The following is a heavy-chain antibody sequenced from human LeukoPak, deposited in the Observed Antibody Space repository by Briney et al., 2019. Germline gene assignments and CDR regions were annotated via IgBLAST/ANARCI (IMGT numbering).Heavy chain of an antibody. Sequence: SETLSLTCTVSGGSISSYYWSWIRQSPGKGLEWIGYIYYSGSTNYNPSLKSRVTISVDTSKNQFSLKLSSVTAADTAVYYCARGSGYCSSTSCSSPADYWGQGTLVTVSS. D-gene: IGHD2-2*01. CDR1: GGSISSYY. CDR2: IYYSGST. V-gene: IGHV4-59*01. J-gene: IGHJ4*02. CDR3: ARGSGYCSSTSCSSPADY.